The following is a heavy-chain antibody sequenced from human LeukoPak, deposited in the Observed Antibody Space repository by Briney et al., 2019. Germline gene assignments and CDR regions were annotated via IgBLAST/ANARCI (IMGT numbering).Heavy chain of an antibody. J-gene: IGHJ4*02. D-gene: IGHD6-13*01. Sequence: ASVKVSCKASGGTFSSYAISWVRQATGQGLEWMGWMNPNSGNTGYAQKFQGRVTMTRNTSISTAYMELSSLRSEDTAVYYCARSIAAAGEDYWGQGTLVTVSS. CDR2: MNPNSGNT. V-gene: IGHV1-8*02. CDR3: ARSIAAAGEDY. CDR1: GGTFSSYA.